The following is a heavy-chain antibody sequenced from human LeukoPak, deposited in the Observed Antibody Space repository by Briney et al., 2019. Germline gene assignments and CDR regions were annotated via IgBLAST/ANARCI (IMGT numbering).Heavy chain of an antibody. V-gene: IGHV3-53*01. Sequence: GGSLRLSCAASGFTVSSNYMSWVRQAPGKGLEWVSVIYSGGSTYYADSVKGRFTISRDNSKNTLYLQMNSPRAEDTAVYYCARSITMIFFDYWGQGTLVTVSS. CDR1: GFTVSSNY. J-gene: IGHJ4*02. D-gene: IGHD3-22*01. CDR3: ARSITMIFFDY. CDR2: IYSGGST.